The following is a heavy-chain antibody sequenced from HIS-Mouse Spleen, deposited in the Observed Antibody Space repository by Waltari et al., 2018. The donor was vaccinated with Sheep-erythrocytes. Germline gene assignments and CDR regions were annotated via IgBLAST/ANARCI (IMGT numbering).Heavy chain of an antibody. V-gene: IGHV3-21*01. Sequence: EVQLVESGGGLVKPGGSLRLSCAASGFTFSSYSMNWVRQAPGKGLQWVSSISSSSSYIYYADSVRGRFTITRDNAKNSLYLQMNSLRAEDTAVYYWAREHSNYYFDYWGQGTLVTVSS. J-gene: IGHJ4*02. CDR3: AREHSNYYFDY. CDR2: ISSSSSYI. D-gene: IGHD4-4*01. CDR1: GFTFSSYS.